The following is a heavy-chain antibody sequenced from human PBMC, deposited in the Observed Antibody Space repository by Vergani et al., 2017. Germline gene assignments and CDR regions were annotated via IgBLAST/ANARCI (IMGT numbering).Heavy chain of an antibody. J-gene: IGHJ6*02. D-gene: IGHD3-16*01. Sequence: QLQLHKSGPGLVKPSETLSLTCTLSGGSISSSSHFLGWLRQTPGKGLEWIGSIYYTGSAYYNPSLKSRVSISVDASKNQFSLKLSSVTAADSAVYYCARHDSGHYDASYYGLDVGGQGTTVTVSS. CDR1: GGSISSSSHF. V-gene: IGHV4-39*01. CDR3: ARHDSGHYDASYYGLDV. CDR2: IYYTGSA.